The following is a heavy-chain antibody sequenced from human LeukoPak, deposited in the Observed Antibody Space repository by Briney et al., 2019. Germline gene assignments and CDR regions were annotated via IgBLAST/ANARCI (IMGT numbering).Heavy chain of an antibody. D-gene: IGHD3-10*01. J-gene: IGHJ4*02. CDR2: INHSGST. CDR1: GGSFSGYY. V-gene: IGHV4-34*01. Sequence: SETLSLTCAVYGGSFSGYYWSWIRKPPGKGLEWIGEINHSGSTNYSPSLKSRVTISVDTSKNQFSLKLSSVTAADTAVYYCARVRVRGVNDYWGQGTLVTVSS. CDR3: ARVRVRGVNDY.